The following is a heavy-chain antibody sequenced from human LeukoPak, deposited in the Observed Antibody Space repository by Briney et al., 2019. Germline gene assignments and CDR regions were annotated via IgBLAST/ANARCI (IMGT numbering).Heavy chain of an antibody. J-gene: IGHJ4*02. D-gene: IGHD3-22*01. Sequence: SETLSLTCTISGGSINTGSYSWSWIRQPAGKGLEWIGRIYTSGSTNYNPSLKSRVTISVDTSKNQFSLKLSSVTAADTAVYYCAIRAASGSVDYWGQGTLVTVSS. CDR3: AIRAASGSVDY. CDR1: GGSINTGSYS. V-gene: IGHV4-61*02. CDR2: IYTSGST.